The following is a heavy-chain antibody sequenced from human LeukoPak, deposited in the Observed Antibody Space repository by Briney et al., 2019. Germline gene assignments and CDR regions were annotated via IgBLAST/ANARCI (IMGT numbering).Heavy chain of an antibody. Sequence: GGSLRLSCAASGFTFSSYSMNWVRQAPGKGLEWVSYISSSSSTIYYADSVKGRFTISRDNAKNSLYLQMNSLRAEDTAVYYCARNQDTGYSSSWYGFDPWGQGTLVTISS. D-gene: IGHD6-13*01. CDR3: ARNQDTGYSSSWYGFDP. V-gene: IGHV3-48*01. CDR2: ISSSSSTI. CDR1: GFTFSSYS. J-gene: IGHJ5*02.